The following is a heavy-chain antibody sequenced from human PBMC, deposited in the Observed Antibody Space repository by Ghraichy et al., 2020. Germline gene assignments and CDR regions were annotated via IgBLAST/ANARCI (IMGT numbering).Heavy chain of an antibody. CDR2: VHTSGTT. CDR3: ARGYYYGSGSFYPHFDY. CDR1: GGSMSNYQ. D-gene: IGHD3-10*01. V-gene: IGHV4-4*07. J-gene: IGHJ4*02. Sequence: SETLSLTCTVSGGSMSNYQWTWIRQPAGKGLEWIGRVHTSGTTNYNPSLKNRVTVSLDTSQNHFSLDLNSVTAADTAVYYCARGYYYGSGSFYPHFDYWGQGILVTVSS.